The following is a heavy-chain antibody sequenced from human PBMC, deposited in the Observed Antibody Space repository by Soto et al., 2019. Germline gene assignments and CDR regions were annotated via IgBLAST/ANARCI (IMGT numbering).Heavy chain of an antibody. CDR2: IYYTGST. CDR1: GASISNYY. V-gene: IGHV4-59*08. J-gene: IGHJ4*02. D-gene: IGHD2-21*01. CDR3: ARHYCGGTGCYYFTY. Sequence: PSETLSLTCTVSGASISNYYWSWIRQPPGKGLEWVGYIYYTGSTSYNPSLKSRVTISVDTSKNQFSLKLSSVTAADTALYYCARHYCGGTGCYYFTYWGQGTLVTVSS.